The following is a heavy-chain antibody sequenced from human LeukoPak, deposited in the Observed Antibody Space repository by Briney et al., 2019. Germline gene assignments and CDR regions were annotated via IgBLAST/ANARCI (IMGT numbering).Heavy chain of an antibody. CDR1: GFTVSSNY. J-gene: IGHJ4*02. Sequence: SGGSLRLSCAASGFTVSSNYMSWVRQAPGKGLEWVACTYGGVTGSPLYAESVLGRFTISRDNSKNTLYLQMNSLSDEDTAVYYCAKDLTPDGVWDIDYWGQGTPITVSS. CDR2: TYGGVTGSP. CDR3: AKDLTPDGVWDIDY. V-gene: IGHV3-53*01. D-gene: IGHD3-9*01.